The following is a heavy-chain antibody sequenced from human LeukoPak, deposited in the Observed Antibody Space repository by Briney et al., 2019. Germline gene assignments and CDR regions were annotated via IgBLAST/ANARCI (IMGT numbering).Heavy chain of an antibody. CDR2: TYYSGST. CDR3: ASPTAYYYDSSGPS. CDR1: GGSISSSSYY. D-gene: IGHD3-22*01. V-gene: IGHV4-39*01. Sequence: TETLSLTCTVSGGSISSSSYYWGWIRQPPGKGLEWIGSTYYSGSTYYNPSLKSRVTISVDTSKNQFSLKLSSVAAADTAVYYCASPTAYYYDSSGPSWGQGTLVTVSS. J-gene: IGHJ5*02.